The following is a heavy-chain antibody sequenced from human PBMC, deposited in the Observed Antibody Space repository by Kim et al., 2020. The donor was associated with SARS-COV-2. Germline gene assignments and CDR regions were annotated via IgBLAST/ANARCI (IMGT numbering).Heavy chain of an antibody. CDR3: ARVVPVTMIVVVITPSGAFDI. CDR2: IFYSGNT. D-gene: IGHD3-22*01. J-gene: IGHJ3*02. Sequence: SETLSLTCTVSAGSISSSNYYWGWIRQPPGKGLEWIGNIFYSGNTYYNPSLKSRVTISVDTSKNQFSLKLSSMTAADTAVYYCARVVPVTMIVVVITPSGAFDIWGQGTRVTVSS. V-gene: IGHV4-39*01. CDR1: AGSISSSNYY.